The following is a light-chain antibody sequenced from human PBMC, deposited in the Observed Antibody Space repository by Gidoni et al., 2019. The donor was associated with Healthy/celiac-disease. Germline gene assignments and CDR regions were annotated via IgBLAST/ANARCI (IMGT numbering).Light chain of an antibody. CDR3: QQRSNWPWT. CDR2: DAS. Sequence: EIVLTQSPATLSSSPGERATLSCRASQSVSSYLAWYQQKPGQAPRLLIYDASNRATGIQARFIGSGSETDFTLTISSLEPEYFAVYYCQQRSNWPWTFGQGTKVEIK. V-gene: IGKV3-11*01. J-gene: IGKJ1*01. CDR1: QSVSSY.